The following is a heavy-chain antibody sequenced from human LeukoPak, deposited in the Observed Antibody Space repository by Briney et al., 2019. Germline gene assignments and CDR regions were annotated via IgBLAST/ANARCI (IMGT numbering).Heavy chain of an antibody. Sequence: GASVKVSCKVSGYTLTELSTHWVRQAPGRGLEWMGGFDYEDGETIYAQKFQGRVTMTEDTSTDTASMELSSLRSEDTAVYYCAAILGSSDFDYWGQGTLVIVSS. D-gene: IGHD6-13*01. J-gene: IGHJ4*02. V-gene: IGHV1-24*01. CDR2: FDYEDGET. CDR1: GYTLTELS. CDR3: AAILGSSDFDY.